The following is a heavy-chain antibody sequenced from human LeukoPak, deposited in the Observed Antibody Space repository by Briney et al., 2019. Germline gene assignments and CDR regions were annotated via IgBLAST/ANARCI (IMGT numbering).Heavy chain of an antibody. J-gene: IGHJ5*02. V-gene: IGHV4-34*01. CDR2: INYSGST. D-gene: IGHD2-2*01. CDR3: ARVTTYCSSTSCYLGWFDP. CDR1: GGSFSGYY. Sequence: SETLSLTCAVYGGSFSGYYWSWIRQPPGKGLEWIGEINYSGSTNYNPSLKSRVTISVDTSKKQFSLKLSSVTAADTAVYYCARVTTYCSSTSCYLGWFDPWGQGTLVTVSS.